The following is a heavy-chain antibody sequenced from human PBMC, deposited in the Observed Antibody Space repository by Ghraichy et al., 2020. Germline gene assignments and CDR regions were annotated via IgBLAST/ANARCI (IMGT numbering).Heavy chain of an antibody. J-gene: IGHJ4*02. CDR1: GGSISSSGYS. Sequence: SQTLSLTCAVSGGSISSSGYSWRWIRLPPGKCLEWIGYIYHSGSTYYNPSLKSRVTISVDRSKNQFSLKLKSVTAADTAVYFCTRARPHKSDYDRSGEIRVYFDCWGRATLVAVSS. CDR3: TRARPHKSDYDRSGEIRVYFDC. D-gene: IGHD3-22*01. V-gene: IGHV4-30-2*01. CDR2: IYHSGST.